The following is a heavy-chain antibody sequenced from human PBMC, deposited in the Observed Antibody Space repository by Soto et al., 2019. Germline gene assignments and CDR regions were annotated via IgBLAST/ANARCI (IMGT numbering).Heavy chain of an antibody. CDR1: GGTLSNTG. V-gene: IGHV1-69*01. Sequence: QVQLVQSGAEVKRPGSSVRVSCRASGGTLSNTGINWVRQAPGQGLEWVGGITPIFASPSYAQNFQDRVTIIADESTNPVYMDLLSLRSEDTAVYFCASGCATPGCYFGVDRVWGQGTLVTVAS. D-gene: IGHD2-15*01. CDR3: ASGCATPGCYFGVDRV. J-gene: IGHJ4*02. CDR2: ITPIFASP.